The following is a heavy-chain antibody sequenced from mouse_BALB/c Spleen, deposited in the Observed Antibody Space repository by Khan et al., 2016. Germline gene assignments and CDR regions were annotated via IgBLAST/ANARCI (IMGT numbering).Heavy chain of an antibody. CDR3: ARTARIKY. V-gene: IGHV3-2*02. CDR1: GYSITSGYG. CDR2: LSYSGST. J-gene: IGHJ2*01. D-gene: IGHD1-2*01. Sequence: EVKLLESGPGLVKPSQSLSLTCTVTGYSITSGYGWNWIRQFPGNKLEWMGYLSYSGSTNYIPPITSRISITRDTTKNQFFLQLNSDTTEDTSTYYCARTARIKYWGQGTTLTVSS.